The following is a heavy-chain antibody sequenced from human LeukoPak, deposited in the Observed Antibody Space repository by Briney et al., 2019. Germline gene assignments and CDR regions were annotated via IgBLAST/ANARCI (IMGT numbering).Heavy chain of an antibody. CDR3: ARAIRAVWFGELLPNYMDV. D-gene: IGHD3-10*01. CDR2: IYTSGST. V-gene: IGHV4-4*07. CDR1: GGSISSYY. J-gene: IGHJ6*03. Sequence: SETLSLTCTVSGGSISSYYWSWIRQPAGKGLEWIGRIYTSGSTNYNPPLKSRVTMSVDTSKNQFSLKLSSVTAADTAVYYCARAIRAVWFGELLPNYMDVWGKGTTVTISS.